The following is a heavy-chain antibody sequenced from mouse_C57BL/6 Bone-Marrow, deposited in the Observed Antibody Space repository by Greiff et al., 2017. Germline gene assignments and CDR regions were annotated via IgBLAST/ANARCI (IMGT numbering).Heavy chain of an antibody. V-gene: IGHV1-55*01. CDR2: IYPGSGST. CDR1: GYTFTSYW. Sequence: QVQLQQPGAELVKPGASVKMSCKASGYTFTSYWITWVKQRPGQGLEWIGDIYPGSGSTNYNEKFKSKATLTVDTSSSTAYMQLSSLTSEDSAVYYCAQADYGNYLAWFAYWGQGTLVTVSA. D-gene: IGHD2-1*01. J-gene: IGHJ3*01. CDR3: AQADYGNYLAWFAY.